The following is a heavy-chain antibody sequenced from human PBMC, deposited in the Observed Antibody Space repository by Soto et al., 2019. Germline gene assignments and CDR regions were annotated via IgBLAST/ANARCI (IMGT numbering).Heavy chain of an antibody. CDR1: GFSFSTSQVG. CDR3: AHRPGGYLSGWDNGYFDY. D-gene: IGHD6-19*01. J-gene: IGHJ4*02. CDR2: IYWDDDK. V-gene: IGHV2-5*02. Sequence: QITLNESGPTLVKPTQTLTLTCTFSGFSFSTSQVGVGWIRQPPGKAQECLVFIYWDDDKRYSPSLRSRLSITKDTSKNQVVLTMTNMDPVDTATYYCAHRPGGYLSGWDNGYFDYWGRGALVTVSS.